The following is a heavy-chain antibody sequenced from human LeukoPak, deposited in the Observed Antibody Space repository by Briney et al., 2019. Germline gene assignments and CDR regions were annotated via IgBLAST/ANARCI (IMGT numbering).Heavy chain of an antibody. CDR1: GFTFSSYE. J-gene: IGHJ4*02. D-gene: IGHD3-22*01. Sequence: PGGSLRLSCAASGFTFSSYEMNWVRQAPGKGPEWVSYISSSGSTIYYADSVKGRFTISRDNAKNSLYLQMNSLRAEDTAIYYCARNYYDSSGYLDYFDYWGQGTPVTVSS. CDR2: ISSSGSTI. CDR3: ARNYYDSSGYLDYFDY. V-gene: IGHV3-48*03.